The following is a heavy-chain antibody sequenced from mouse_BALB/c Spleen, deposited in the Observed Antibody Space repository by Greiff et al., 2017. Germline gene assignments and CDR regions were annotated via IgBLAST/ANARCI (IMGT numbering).Heavy chain of an antibody. J-gene: IGHJ4*01. D-gene: IGHD2-10*01. CDR3: ARYSLLWPY. Sequence: QVQLQQPGAELVKPGASVKLSCKASGYTFTSYWMHWVKQRPGQGLEWIGEINPSNGRTNYNEKFKSKATLTVDKSSSTAYMQLSSLTSEDSAVYDCARYSLLWPYWGQGTSVTVSS. CDR2: INPSNGRT. V-gene: IGHV1S81*02. CDR1: GYTFTSYW.